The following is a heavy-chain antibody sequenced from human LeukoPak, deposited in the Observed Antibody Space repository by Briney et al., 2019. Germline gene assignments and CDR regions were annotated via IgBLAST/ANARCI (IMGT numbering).Heavy chain of an antibody. CDR2: ISGSGGGT. Sequence: GGSLRLSCAASGFTFSSYAMSWVRQAPGKGLEWVSAISGSGGGTYYADSVKGRFAISRDNSKNALYLQMNSLRAEDTAVYYCAKPGWFGELSHFDYWGQGALVTVSS. CDR1: GFTFSSYA. D-gene: IGHD3-10*01. J-gene: IGHJ4*02. CDR3: AKPGWFGELSHFDY. V-gene: IGHV3-23*01.